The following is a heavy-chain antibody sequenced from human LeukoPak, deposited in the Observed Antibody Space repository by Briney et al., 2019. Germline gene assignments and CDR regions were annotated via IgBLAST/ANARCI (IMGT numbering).Heavy chain of an antibody. V-gene: IGHV3-23*01. CDR3: AKGEKTPQLAAAGTGSGYYFDY. J-gene: IGHJ4*02. CDR1: GFTFNSCA. D-gene: IGHD6-13*01. CDR2: ISGSGGST. Sequence: GGSLKLSCAASGFTFNSCAMSWVRQAPGKGLEWVSAISGSGGSTYYADSVKGRFTISRDNSKNTLYLQMNSLRAEDTAVYYCAKGEKTPQLAAAGTGSGYYFDYWGQGTLVTVSS.